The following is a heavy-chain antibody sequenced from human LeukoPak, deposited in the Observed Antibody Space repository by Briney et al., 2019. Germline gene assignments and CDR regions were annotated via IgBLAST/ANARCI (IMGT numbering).Heavy chain of an antibody. CDR1: GFTFSSYN. CDR3: ARDVLIAADGVIRLDAFDI. Sequence: GGSLRLSCAASGFTFSSYNMNWVRQTPGKGLEWVSSISSSSSFIYYADSVKDRFTISRDNAKNSLYLQMNSLRAEDTAVYYCARDVLIAADGVIRLDAFDIWGQGTVVTVSS. V-gene: IGHV3-21*01. J-gene: IGHJ3*02. D-gene: IGHD6-13*01. CDR2: ISSSSSFI.